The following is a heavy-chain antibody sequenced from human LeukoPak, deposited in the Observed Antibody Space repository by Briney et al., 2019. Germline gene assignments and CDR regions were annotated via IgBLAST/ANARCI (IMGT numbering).Heavy chain of an antibody. CDR3: ARDEKSSSHEINYYYYCMDV. V-gene: IGHV3-30*04. CDR1: GFTFISYA. J-gene: IGHJ6*03. D-gene: IGHD6-6*01. CDR2: ISFHGTDS. Sequence: GGSLRLSCAASGFTFISYAIHWVRQAPGKGLEWVAVISFHGTDSFYADSVKGRFTISRDNSKNTLYLQMSSLRADDTAVYYCARDEKSSSHEINYYYYCMDVWGKGTTVTVSS.